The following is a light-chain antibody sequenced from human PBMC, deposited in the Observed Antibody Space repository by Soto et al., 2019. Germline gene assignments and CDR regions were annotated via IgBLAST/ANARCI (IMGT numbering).Light chain of an antibody. CDR3: QQYGSSPWT. V-gene: IGKV3-20*01. Sequence: EIVLRQSPGPLSLSPGERAPLSCRGSPSVRSSYLAWYQQKPGQAPRLLIYGASSRATGIPDRFSGSGSGTDFTLTISRLEPEDFAVYYCQQYGSSPWTFGQGTKVDIK. J-gene: IGKJ1*01. CDR1: PSVRSSY. CDR2: GAS.